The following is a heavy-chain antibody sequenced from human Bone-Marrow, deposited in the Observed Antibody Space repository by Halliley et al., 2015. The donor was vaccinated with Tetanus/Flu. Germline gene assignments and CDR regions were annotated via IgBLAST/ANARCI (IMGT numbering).Heavy chain of an antibody. CDR1: GFTLRSYE. V-gene: IGHV3-48*03. CDR2: ISSTGNTI. CDR3: ARLPYDFWGAVTGSYYFAMDV. J-gene: IGHJ6*02. D-gene: IGHD3-3*01. Sequence: SLRLSCAASGFTLRSYEMNWVRQAPGKGLEWISYISSTGNTIYYADSVEGRFTISRDNANNSLFLQLSSLRAEDTAVYYCARLPYDFWGAVTGSYYFAMDVWGQGTTVSVSS.